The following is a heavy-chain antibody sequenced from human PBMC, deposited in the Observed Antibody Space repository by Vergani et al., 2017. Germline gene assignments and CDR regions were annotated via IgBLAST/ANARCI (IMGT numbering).Heavy chain of an antibody. CDR3: AKAGGTGAFDI. CDR1: GFIFSNYG. Sequence: QVQLVESGGGVVQPGRSLRLSCAVSGFIFSNYGMHWVRQAPGKGLEWVTVISFDGSNQNYADSVKGRFTISRDNSKNTLYLQMNNLRGEDTAIYYCAKAGGTGAFDIWGQGTMVTVSS. J-gene: IGHJ3*02. D-gene: IGHD1-1*01. V-gene: IGHV3-30*18. CDR2: ISFDGSNQ.